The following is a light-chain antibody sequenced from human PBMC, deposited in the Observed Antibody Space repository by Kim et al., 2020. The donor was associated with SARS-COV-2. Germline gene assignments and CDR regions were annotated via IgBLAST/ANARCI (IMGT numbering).Light chain of an antibody. CDR3: QQYGSSFT. CDR1: QSVSSSY. V-gene: IGKV3-20*01. CDR2: GAS. Sequence: LSPGERATPSCRASQSVSSSYLAWYQQKPGQAPRLLIYGASSRATGIPDRFSGSGYGTDFTLTISRLEPEDFAVYYCQQYGSSFTFGPGTKVDIK. J-gene: IGKJ3*01.